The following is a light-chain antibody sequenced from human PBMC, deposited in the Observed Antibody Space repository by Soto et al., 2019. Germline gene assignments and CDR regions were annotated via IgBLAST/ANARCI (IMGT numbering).Light chain of an antibody. CDR1: QTVNSDY. J-gene: IGKJ1*01. CDR2: ATS. Sequence: EIVWTQSPGTLSLSPGETATLTNRTSQTVNSDYLAWFQQRPGQAPRLIIFATSRRATDIPDRFSGSGSGTDFTLAIRRLEPEDFAVYYCHQFGYSPRTFGQGTKVDIK. V-gene: IGKV3-20*01. CDR3: HQFGYSPRT.